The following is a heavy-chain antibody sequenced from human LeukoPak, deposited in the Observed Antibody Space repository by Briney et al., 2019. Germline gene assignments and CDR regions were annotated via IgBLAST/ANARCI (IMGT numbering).Heavy chain of an antibody. CDR2: ILNDGSNK. D-gene: IGHD5-18*01. V-gene: IGHV3-30*03. CDR1: GFTFSNYA. CDR3: ATLSGDSHGYDY. Sequence: GGSLRLSCAASGFTFSNYAMSWVRQAPGKGLEWVAVILNDGSNKQYADSVKGRFTISRDNSKNTLYLQINSLRAEDTAVYYCATLSGDSHGYDYGGLGTLVTVSS. J-gene: IGHJ4*02.